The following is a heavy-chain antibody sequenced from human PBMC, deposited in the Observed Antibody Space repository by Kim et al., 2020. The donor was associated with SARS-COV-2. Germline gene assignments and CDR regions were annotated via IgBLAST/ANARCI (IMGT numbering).Heavy chain of an antibody. V-gene: IGHV4-34*01. D-gene: IGHD2-2*01. CDR1: GGSFSGYY. Sequence: SETLSLTCAVYGGSFSGYYWSWIRQPPGKGLEWIGEINHSGSTNYNPSLKSRVTISVDTSKNQFSLKLSSVTAADTAVYYCARGSTRGQLLFWINRWFDPWGHGTLVTVSS. CDR2: INHSGST. CDR3: ARGSTRGQLLFWINRWFDP. J-gene: IGHJ5*02.